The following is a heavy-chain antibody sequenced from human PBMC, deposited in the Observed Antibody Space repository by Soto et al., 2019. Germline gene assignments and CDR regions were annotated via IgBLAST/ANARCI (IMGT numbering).Heavy chain of an antibody. CDR2: ISAHNGNT. Sequence: QVHLVQSGAEVKKPGPSVKVSCKGSGYAFTTYGITWVRQAPGQGLEWMGWISAHNGNTNYAQKLQGRVTVTRDTSTSTAYMELRSLRSDDTAVYYCARGRDGDYWGQGALVTVSS. CDR3: ARGRDGDY. J-gene: IGHJ4*02. D-gene: IGHD6-6*01. V-gene: IGHV1-18*01. CDR1: GYAFTTYG.